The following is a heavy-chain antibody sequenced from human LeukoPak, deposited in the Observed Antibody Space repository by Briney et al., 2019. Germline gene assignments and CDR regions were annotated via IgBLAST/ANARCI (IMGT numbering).Heavy chain of an antibody. CDR3: ARGREKYYFDY. Sequence: SVKVSCKASGGTFSSYAISWVRQAPGQGLEWMGRIIPIFGTADYAQKFQGRVTITTDESTSTAHMELSSLRSEDTAVYYCARGREKYYFDYWGQGTLVTVSS. CDR2: IIPIFGTA. CDR1: GGTFSSYA. D-gene: IGHD1-26*01. J-gene: IGHJ4*02. V-gene: IGHV1-69*05.